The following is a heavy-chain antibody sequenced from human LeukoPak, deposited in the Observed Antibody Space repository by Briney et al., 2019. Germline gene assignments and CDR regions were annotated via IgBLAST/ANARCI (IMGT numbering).Heavy chain of an antibody. CDR1: GFTVSSNY. Sequence: PGGSLRLSCAASGFTVSSNYMSWVRQAPGKGLEWVSVSYTGGSTYYADSVKGRFTISRDNSKNTLYLQMNSLRAEDTAVYYCARDWGSSSWYVSGGPRGMDVWGQGTTVTVSS. J-gene: IGHJ6*02. CDR2: SYTGGST. D-gene: IGHD6-13*01. V-gene: IGHV3-53*01. CDR3: ARDWGSSSWYVSGGPRGMDV.